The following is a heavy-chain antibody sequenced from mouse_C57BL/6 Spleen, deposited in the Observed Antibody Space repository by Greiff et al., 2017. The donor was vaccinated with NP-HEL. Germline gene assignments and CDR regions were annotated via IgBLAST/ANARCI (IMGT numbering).Heavy chain of an antibody. CDR3: ARYDGSSYKYFDV. CDR2: IHPNSGST. D-gene: IGHD1-1*01. Sequence: QFQLQQPGAELVKPGASVKLSCKASGYTFTSYWMHWVKQRPGQGLEWIGMIHPNSGSTNYNEKFKSKATLTADKSSSTAYMQLSSLTSEDSAVYYCARYDGSSYKYFDVWGTGTTVTVSS. CDR1: GYTFTSYW. V-gene: IGHV1-64*01. J-gene: IGHJ1*03.